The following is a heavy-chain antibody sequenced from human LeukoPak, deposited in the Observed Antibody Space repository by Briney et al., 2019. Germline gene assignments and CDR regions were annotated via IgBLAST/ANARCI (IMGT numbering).Heavy chain of an antibody. D-gene: IGHD3-22*01. Sequence: SETLSLTCTVSGGSISSYYWSWIRQPPGKGLEWIGYIYYSGSTNYNPSLKSRVTISVDTSKNQFSLKLSSVTAADTAVYYCASLYDSSGGGDAFDIWGQGTMVTVSS. J-gene: IGHJ3*02. CDR2: IYYSGST. CDR1: GGSISSYY. V-gene: IGHV4-59*01. CDR3: ASLYDSSGGGDAFDI.